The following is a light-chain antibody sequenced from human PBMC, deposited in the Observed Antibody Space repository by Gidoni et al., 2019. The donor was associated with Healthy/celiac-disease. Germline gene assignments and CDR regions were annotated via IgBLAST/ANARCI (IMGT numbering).Light chain of an antibody. CDR1: QSVSSN. Sequence: EIVMTHSPATLSVSPGERATLSGRARQSVSSNLAWYQQKPGQAPRLLIYGASTRATGIPARFSGSGSGTEFTLTISSLQSEDVAVYYCQQYNNWPPRYTCGQGTKLEIK. CDR3: QQYNNWPPRYT. V-gene: IGKV3-15*01. J-gene: IGKJ2*01. CDR2: GAS.